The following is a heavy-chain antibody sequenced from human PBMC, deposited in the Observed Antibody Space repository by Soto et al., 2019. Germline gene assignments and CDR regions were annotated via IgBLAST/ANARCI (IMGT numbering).Heavy chain of an antibody. V-gene: IGHV4-4*02. CDR3: ARDQLWFGDFNTWGMDV. J-gene: IGHJ6*02. CDR1: GGSISSSNW. D-gene: IGHD3-10*01. CDR2: IYHSGST. Sequence: QVQLQESGPGLVKPSGTLSLTCAVSGGSISSSNWWSWVRQPPGKGLEWIGEIYHSGSTNYNPSLKGRVTISVDKSKNQFSLKLSSVTAADTAVYYCARDQLWFGDFNTWGMDVWGQVTTVTVSS.